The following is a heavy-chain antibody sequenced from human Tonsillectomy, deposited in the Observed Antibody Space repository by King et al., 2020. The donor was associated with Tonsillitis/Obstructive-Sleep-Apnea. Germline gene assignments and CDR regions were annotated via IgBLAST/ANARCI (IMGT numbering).Heavy chain of an antibody. CDR3: AGGRGHSYGXXFYFDY. V-gene: IGHV1-69*01. J-gene: IGHJ4*01. D-gene: IGHD5-18*01. CDR1: GGTFSSYA. CDR2: IIPIFSTA. Sequence: VQLVESGAEVKKPGSSVKVSCKASGGTFSSYAISWVRQAPGQGLEWMGGIIPIFSTANYAQKFQGRVTITADESTSTAYMELSSLSSEDTAVYYCAGGRGHSYGXXFYFDYWGXGTLVTVSS.